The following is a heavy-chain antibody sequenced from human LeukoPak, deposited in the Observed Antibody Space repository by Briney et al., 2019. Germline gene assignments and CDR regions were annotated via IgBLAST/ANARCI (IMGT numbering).Heavy chain of an antibody. CDR2: IYTSGST. CDR3: ARDLLVRANYYDSSGYYLYYYYMDV. J-gene: IGHJ6*03. D-gene: IGHD3-22*01. CDR1: GGSISSYY. Sequence: PSETLSLTCTVSGGSISSYYWSWIQQPAGKGLEWIGRIYTSGSTNYNPSLKSRVTMSVDTSKNQFSLKLSSVTAADTAVYYCARDLLVRANYYDSSGYYLYYYYMDVWGKGTTVTVSS. V-gene: IGHV4-4*07.